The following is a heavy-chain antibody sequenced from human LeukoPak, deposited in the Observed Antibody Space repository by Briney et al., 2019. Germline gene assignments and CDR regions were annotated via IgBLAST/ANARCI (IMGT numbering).Heavy chain of an antibody. D-gene: IGHD2-21*02. CDR1: GYTFTSYG. J-gene: IGHJ4*02. Sequence: EASVKVSCKASGYTFTSYGISWVRQAPGQGLEWMGWISAYNGNTNYAQKLQGRVTMTTDTSTSTAYMELRSLRSDDTAVYYCAIERGGDCYWDWGNCYWDWGQGTLVTVSS. V-gene: IGHV1-18*01. CDR2: ISAYNGNT. CDR3: AIERGGDCYWDWGNCYWD.